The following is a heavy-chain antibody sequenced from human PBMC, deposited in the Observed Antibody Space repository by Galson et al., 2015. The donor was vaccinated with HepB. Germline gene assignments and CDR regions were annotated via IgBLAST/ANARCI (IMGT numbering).Heavy chain of an antibody. Sequence: SVKVSCKASGYTFTSYAMHWVRQAPGQRLEWMGWINAGNGNTKYSQKFQGRVTITRDTSASTAYMELSSLRSEDTAVYYCARVRITIFGVETPPWGSLDYWGQGTLVTVSS. CDR1: GYTFTSYA. CDR2: INAGNGNT. CDR3: ARVRITIFGVETPPWGSLDY. D-gene: IGHD3-3*01. V-gene: IGHV1-3*01. J-gene: IGHJ4*02.